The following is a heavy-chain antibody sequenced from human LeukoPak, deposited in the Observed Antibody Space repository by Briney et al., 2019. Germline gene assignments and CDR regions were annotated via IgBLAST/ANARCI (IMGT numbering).Heavy chain of an antibody. CDR2: INHSGST. CDR1: GGSFSGYH. CDR3: AKRYCSSTTCYDDRGAFDY. Sequence: PSETLSLTCGVYGGSFSGYHWTWIRQPPGKGLEWIGEINHSGSTNYNPSLKSRVTISVDTSKNQFSLKLSSVTAADTAVYYCAKRYCSSTTCYDDRGAFDYWGQGTLVTVSS. V-gene: IGHV4-34*01. D-gene: IGHD2-2*01. J-gene: IGHJ4*02.